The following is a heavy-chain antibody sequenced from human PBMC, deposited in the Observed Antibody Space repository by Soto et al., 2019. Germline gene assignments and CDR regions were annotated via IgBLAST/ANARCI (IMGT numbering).Heavy chain of an antibody. CDR2: IVVGSGNT. D-gene: IGHD4-4*01. V-gene: IGHV1-58*01. Sequence: SVKVSCKASGFTFTSSAVQWVRQARGQRLEWIGWIVVGSGNTNYAQKFQERVTITRDMSTSTAYMELSSLRAEDTAVYYCAKSHDSTVTPSEDIDYWGQGTLVTVSS. J-gene: IGHJ4*02. CDR1: GFTFTSSA. CDR3: AKSHDSTVTPSEDIDY.